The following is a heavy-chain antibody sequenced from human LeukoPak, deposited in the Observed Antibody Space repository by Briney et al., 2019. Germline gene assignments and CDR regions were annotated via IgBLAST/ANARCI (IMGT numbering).Heavy chain of an antibody. D-gene: IGHD3-22*01. J-gene: IGHJ4*02. CDR1: GGSISSGGYY. V-gene: IGHV4-30-2*01. CDR3: ARAPYSSYGDY. CDR2: IYHSGST. Sequence: SETLSLTCNVSGGSISSGGYYWSWIRQPPGKGLEWIGYIYHSGSTYYNPSLKSRVTISVDRSKNQFSLKLSSVAAADTAVYYCARAPYSSYGDYWGQGTLVTVAS.